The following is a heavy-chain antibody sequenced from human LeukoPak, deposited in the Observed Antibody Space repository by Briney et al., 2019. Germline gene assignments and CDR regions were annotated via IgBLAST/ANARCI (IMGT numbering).Heavy chain of an antibody. V-gene: IGHV1-18*01. Sequence: ASVTLSCKASGYTFTSYGISWVRQAPGQGLEWMGWISPYNGNTNYAQKLQGKVTMTTDTSTTTAYMELRSLRSDDTAVYYCAREMATIVNQFDYWGQGTLVTVSS. D-gene: IGHD5-24*01. CDR3: AREMATIVNQFDY. J-gene: IGHJ4*02. CDR1: GYTFTSYG. CDR2: ISPYNGNT.